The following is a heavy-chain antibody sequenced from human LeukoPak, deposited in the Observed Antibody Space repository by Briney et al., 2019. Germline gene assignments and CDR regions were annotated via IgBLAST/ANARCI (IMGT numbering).Heavy chain of an antibody. CDR2: ISSSSNYI. CDR3: ARATVVPATDWYFDL. V-gene: IGHV3-21*01. J-gene: IGHJ2*01. Sequence: GGSLRLSCAASGFTFSSYTMNWVRQAPGKGLEWVSSISSSSNYIYYADSMKGRFTISRDNAKNSLYLQMNTLRDEDTAVYYCARATVVPATDWYFDLWGRGTLVTVSS. CDR1: GFTFSSYT. D-gene: IGHD2-15*01.